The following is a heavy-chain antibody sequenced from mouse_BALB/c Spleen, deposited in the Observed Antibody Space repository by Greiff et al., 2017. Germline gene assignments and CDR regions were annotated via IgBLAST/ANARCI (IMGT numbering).Heavy chain of an antibody. Sequence: VQLQQSGAELVRPGVSVKISCKGSGYTFTDYAMHWVKQSHAKSLEWIGVISTYYGDASYNQKFKGKATMTVDKSSSTAYMELARLTSEDSAIYYCARKSYGYLYAMDYWGQGTSVTVSA. CDR3: ARKSYGYLYAMDY. J-gene: IGHJ4*01. D-gene: IGHD1-2*01. CDR2: ISTYYGDA. V-gene: IGHV1S137*01. CDR1: GYTFTDYA.